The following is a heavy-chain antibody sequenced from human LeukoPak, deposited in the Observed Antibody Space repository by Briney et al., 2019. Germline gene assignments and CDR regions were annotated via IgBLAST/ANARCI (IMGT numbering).Heavy chain of an antibody. D-gene: IGHD2-8*02. V-gene: IGHV3-11*04. CDR3: ARDLGSNDLLSYYYRWFMDV. J-gene: IGHJ6*03. CDR2: ISSSGSTI. Sequence: GGSLRLSCAASGFTFSDYYMSWIRQAPGKGLEWVSYISSSGSTIYYADSVKGRFTISRDNAKNSLYLQMNSLRAEDTAVYYCARDLGSNDLLSYYYRWFMDVWGKGTTVTISS. CDR1: GFTFSDYY.